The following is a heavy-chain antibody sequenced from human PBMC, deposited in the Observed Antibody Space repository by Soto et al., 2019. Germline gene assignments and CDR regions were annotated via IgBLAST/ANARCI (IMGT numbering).Heavy chain of an antibody. J-gene: IGHJ4*02. CDR2: ISYDGSNK. CDR1: GFTFSSYG. CDR3: AKEGQNYYFDY. Sequence: GGSLRVSWAASGFTFSSYGMHWVRQAPGKGLEWVAVISYDGSNKYYADSVKGRFTISRDNSKNTLYLQMNSLRAEDTAVYYCAKEGQNYYFDYWGQGTLVTVSS. V-gene: IGHV3-30*18.